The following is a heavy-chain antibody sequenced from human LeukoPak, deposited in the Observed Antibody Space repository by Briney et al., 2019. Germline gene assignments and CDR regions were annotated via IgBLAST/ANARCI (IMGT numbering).Heavy chain of an antibody. Sequence: SETLSLTCAVYGGSFSGYYWSWIRQPPGKGLEWIGYIYYSGSTYYNPSLKSRVTISVDTSKNQFSLKLSSVTAADTAVYYCARSHYYYYYMDVWGKGTTVTVSS. CDR1: GGSFSGYY. CDR2: IYYSGST. CDR3: ARSHYYYYYMDV. J-gene: IGHJ6*03. V-gene: IGHV4-59*12.